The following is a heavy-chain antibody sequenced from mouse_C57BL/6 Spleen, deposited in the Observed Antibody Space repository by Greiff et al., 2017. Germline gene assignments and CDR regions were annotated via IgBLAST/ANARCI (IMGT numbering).Heavy chain of an antibody. CDR3: ARGDDYATDDWYFDV. D-gene: IGHD2-4*01. CDR2: ISYDGSN. Sequence: EVKLQESGPGLVKPSQSLSLTCSVTGYSITSGYYWNWIRQFPGNKLEWMGYISYDGSNNYNPSLKNRISITLDTSKTQFLLKLNSGTTEDTATYYGARGDDYATDDWYFDVWGTGTTVTVSS. CDR1: GYSITSGYY. V-gene: IGHV3-6*01. J-gene: IGHJ1*03.